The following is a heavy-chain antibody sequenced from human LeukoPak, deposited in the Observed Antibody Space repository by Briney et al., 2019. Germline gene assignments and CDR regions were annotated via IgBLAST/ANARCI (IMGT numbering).Heavy chain of an antibody. D-gene: IGHD5-24*01. CDR3: ARDRVKMATGIFDY. CDR2: ISGYNSKP. V-gene: IGHV1-18*01. CDR1: GYSFTNYG. Sequence: ASVKVSCKTSGYSFTNYGITWVRQAPGQGLEWMGWISGYNSKPSYAQNFQGRVTMTTDTSTSTVYMELRSLRSDDTAVYYCARDRVKMATGIFDYWGQGTLVTVSS. J-gene: IGHJ4*02.